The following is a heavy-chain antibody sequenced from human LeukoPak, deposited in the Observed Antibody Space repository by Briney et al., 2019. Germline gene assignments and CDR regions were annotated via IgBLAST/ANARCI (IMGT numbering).Heavy chain of an antibody. CDR2: IYSSGST. J-gene: IGHJ6*02. Sequence: SETLSLTCTVSGGSISSSYWTWIRQPAGKGLEWIGRIYSSGSTNYNPSLKSRLTMSVDTSRNQFSLRLNSVTAADTAVYYCARECFSSICPYNNMDVWGQGTTVTVSS. V-gene: IGHV4-4*07. CDR3: ARECFSSICPYNNMDV. D-gene: IGHD2-2*01. CDR1: GGSISSSY.